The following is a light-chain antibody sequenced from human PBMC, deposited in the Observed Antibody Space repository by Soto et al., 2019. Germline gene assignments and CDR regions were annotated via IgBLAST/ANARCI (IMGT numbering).Light chain of an antibody. CDR3: SSYTSSSTL. J-gene: IGLJ1*01. CDR1: SSDVGSYNY. V-gene: IGLV2-14*01. Sequence: QSVLAQPASVSGSPGQSITISCTGTSSDVGSYNYVSWYQQHPGKAPKLMIYEVSDRPSGISSPFSGSKSGNTASLTISGLQTEDEADYYCSSYTSSSTLFGTGTKVTVL. CDR2: EVS.